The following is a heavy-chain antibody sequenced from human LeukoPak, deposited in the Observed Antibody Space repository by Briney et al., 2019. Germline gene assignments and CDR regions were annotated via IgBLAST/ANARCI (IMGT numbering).Heavy chain of an antibody. CDR3: ASPRDGYNYFDY. CDR1: GFTFSSTW. Sequence: PGGSLRLTCTASGFTFSSTWMHWVRQAPGKGLVWVSRLNSDGRSTGYADSVRGRFTISRDNAKNTLYLQMNSLRAEDTAVYYCASPRDGYNYFDYWGQGTLVTVSS. V-gene: IGHV3-74*01. D-gene: IGHD5-24*01. J-gene: IGHJ4*02. CDR2: LNSDGRST.